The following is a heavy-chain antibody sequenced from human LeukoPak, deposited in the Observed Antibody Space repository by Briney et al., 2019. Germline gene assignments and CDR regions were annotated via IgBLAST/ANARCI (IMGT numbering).Heavy chain of an antibody. V-gene: IGHV4-39*07. J-gene: IGHJ5*02. Sequence: PSETLSLTCTVSGGSIGGTSYYWGWIRQPPGKGLEWIGSIYFRGSTYYKPSLKSRVTISVDTSKNQFYLNLTSVTAADTAVYYCARERLRLRWFDPWGQGTLVTVSS. D-gene: IGHD3-3*01. CDR3: ARERLRLRWFDP. CDR2: IYFRGST. CDR1: GGSIGGTSYY.